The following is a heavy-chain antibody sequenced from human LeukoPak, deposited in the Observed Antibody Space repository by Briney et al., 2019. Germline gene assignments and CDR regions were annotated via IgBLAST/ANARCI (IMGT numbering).Heavy chain of an antibody. D-gene: IGHD3-3*02. Sequence: GGSLRLSCAASGFTFSTYSMTWVRQAPGKGLEWVSYISGGSDIIYYADSVKGRFAISRDNAKNSLYLQMNSLRDEDTAVYYCARPTAYGGKYIFIFDIWGQGTLVTVSS. J-gene: IGHJ3*02. V-gene: IGHV3-48*02. CDR3: ARPTAYGGKYIFIFDI. CDR2: ISGGSDII. CDR1: GFTFSTYS.